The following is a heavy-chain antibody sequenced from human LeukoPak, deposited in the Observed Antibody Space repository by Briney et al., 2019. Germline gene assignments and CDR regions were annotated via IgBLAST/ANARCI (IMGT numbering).Heavy chain of an antibody. J-gene: IGHJ4*02. CDR1: GFTFSSYW. CDR2: IKQDGSEK. V-gene: IGHV3-7*01. CDR3: ASTPNYGGKGEAFDY. D-gene: IGHD4-23*01. Sequence: GGSLRLSCAASGFTFSSYWMSWVRQAPGKGLEWVANIKQDGSEKYYVDSVKGRFTISRDNAKNSLYLQMNSLRAEDTAVYYCASTPNYGGKGEAFDYWGQGTLVTVSS.